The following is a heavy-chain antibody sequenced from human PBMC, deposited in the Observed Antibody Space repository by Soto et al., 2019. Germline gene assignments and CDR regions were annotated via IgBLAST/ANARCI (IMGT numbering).Heavy chain of an antibody. J-gene: IGHJ4*02. CDR3: ARDWIRDSGAAGTPGRFDY. CDR1: GGTFSSYT. CDR2: IIPIFGIA. D-gene: IGHD6-13*01. V-gene: IGHV1-69*13. Sequence: ASVKVSCKASGGTFSSYTISWVLQAPGQGLEWMGRIIPIFGIAHYAQKFQGRVTITADESTSTAYMELSSLSSEDTAVYYCARDWIRDSGAAGTPGRFDYWGQGTLVTGSS.